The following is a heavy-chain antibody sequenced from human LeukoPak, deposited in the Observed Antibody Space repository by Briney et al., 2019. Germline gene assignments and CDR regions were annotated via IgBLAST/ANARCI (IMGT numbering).Heavy chain of an antibody. D-gene: IGHD3-3*01. CDR2: MNPNSGNT. CDR1: GYTFTSYD. J-gene: IGHJ4*02. Sequence: ASVKVSRKASGYTFTSYDINWVRQATGQGLEWMGWMNPNSGNTGYAQKFQGRVTITRNTSISTAYMELSSLRSEDTAVYYCARESFLETFDYWGQGTLVTVSS. V-gene: IGHV1-8*03. CDR3: ARESFLETFDY.